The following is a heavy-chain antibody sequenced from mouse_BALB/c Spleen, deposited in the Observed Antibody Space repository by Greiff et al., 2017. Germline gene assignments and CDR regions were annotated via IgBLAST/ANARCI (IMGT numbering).Heavy chain of an antibody. D-gene: IGHD2-3*01. Sequence: QVQLQQPGAELVKPGASVKLSCKASGYTFTSYWMHWVKQRPGQGLEWIGEINPSNGRTNYNEKFKSKATLTVDKSSSTAYMQLSSLTSEDSAVYYCARGDDGLWFAYWGQGTLVTVSA. J-gene: IGHJ3*01. V-gene: IGHV1S81*02. CDR3: ARGDDGLWFAY. CDR2: INPSNGRT. CDR1: GYTFTSYW.